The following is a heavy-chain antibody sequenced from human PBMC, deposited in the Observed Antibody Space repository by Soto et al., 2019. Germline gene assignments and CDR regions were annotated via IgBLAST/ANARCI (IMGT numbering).Heavy chain of an antibody. CDR1: GFTFSDYY. CDR3: ARVLCNGVCQRSDGMDV. Sequence: QVQLVESGGGLVKPGGSLRLSCAASGFTFSDYYMNWIRQAPGKGLEWVSYISSSGSTIYYAASVKGRFTISRDNAKNSLYLQMNSLRAEDTAVYYCARVLCNGVCQRSDGMDVWGQGTTVTVSS. CDR2: ISSSGSTI. J-gene: IGHJ6*02. D-gene: IGHD2-8*01. V-gene: IGHV3-11*01.